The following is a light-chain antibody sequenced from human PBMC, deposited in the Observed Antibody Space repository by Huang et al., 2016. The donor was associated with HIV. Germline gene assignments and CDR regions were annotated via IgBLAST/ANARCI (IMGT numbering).Light chain of an antibody. CDR1: QSLLHTNGYEY. CDR3: MQTLQTPFT. Sequence: DIVMTQSPLSLPVIPGEPASISCRSTQSLLHTNGYEYLDWYLQKPGQSPQLLIYLGSNRASGVPDRFSGSGSGTDFTLKISRVQAEDVGVYYCMQTLQTPFTFGPGTKVDIK. CDR2: LGS. J-gene: IGKJ3*01. V-gene: IGKV2-28*01.